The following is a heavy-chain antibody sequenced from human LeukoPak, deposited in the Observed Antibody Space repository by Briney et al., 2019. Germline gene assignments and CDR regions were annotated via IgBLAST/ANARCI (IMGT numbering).Heavy chain of an antibody. CDR3: ARDNAYFDY. CDR2: IYTGGST. CDR1: GFTVSSTF. Sequence: GGSLRLSCAASGFTVSSTFMSWVRQAPGKGLEWVSVIYTGGSTHYADSVKGRFTISRDNSNNTVYLQMNSLRAEDTAVYYCARDNAYFDYWGRGTLVTVSS. J-gene: IGHJ4*02. V-gene: IGHV3-53*01.